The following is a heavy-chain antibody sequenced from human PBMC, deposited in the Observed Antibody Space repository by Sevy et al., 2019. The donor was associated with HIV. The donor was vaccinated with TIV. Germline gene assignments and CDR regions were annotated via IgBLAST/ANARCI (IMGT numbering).Heavy chain of an antibody. CDR3: ARKGEGYNQYYFDY. J-gene: IGHJ4*02. V-gene: IGHV4-39*01. CDR2: IYYNGRT. D-gene: IGHD5-12*01. Sequence: SETLSLTCNVSGGYTRSSTYLWGGIRQPPGKGLEWIGDIYYNGRTHYSPSLTSRVTISVDTSKNQFSLKLSSVTAADTAVYYCARKGEGYNQYYFDYWGQGVLVTVSS. CDR1: GGYTRSSTYL.